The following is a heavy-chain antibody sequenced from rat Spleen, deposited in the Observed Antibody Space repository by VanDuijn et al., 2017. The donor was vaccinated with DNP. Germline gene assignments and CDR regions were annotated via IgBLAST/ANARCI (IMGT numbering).Heavy chain of an antibody. J-gene: IGHJ4*01. CDR1: GFNFNDYW. CDR2: INKDSSTI. D-gene: IGHD1-12*02. CDR3: ARVGDLHDGGSGDALDA. Sequence: EVKLVESGGGLVQPGRSLKLSCAASGFNFNDYWMGWVRQAPGKGLEWIGEINKDSSTINYTPSLKDKFTISRDNAQNTLNLQMNSLRSEDTATYYCARVGDLHDGGSGDALDAWGQGTSVTVSS. V-gene: IGHV4-2*01.